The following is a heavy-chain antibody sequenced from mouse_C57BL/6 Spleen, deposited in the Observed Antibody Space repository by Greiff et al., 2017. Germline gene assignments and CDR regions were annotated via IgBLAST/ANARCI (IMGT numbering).Heavy chain of an antibody. V-gene: IGHV1-42*01. CDR1: GYSFTGYY. CDR3: ARDYDGYYDY. D-gene: IGHD2-3*01. Sequence: VQLQQSGPELVKPGASVKISCKASGYSFTGYYMNWVKQSPEKSLEWIGEINPSTGGTTYNQKFKAKATLTVDKSSSTAYMQLKSLTSEDSAVYYCARDYDGYYDYWGQGTTLTVSS. J-gene: IGHJ2*01. CDR2: INPSTGGT.